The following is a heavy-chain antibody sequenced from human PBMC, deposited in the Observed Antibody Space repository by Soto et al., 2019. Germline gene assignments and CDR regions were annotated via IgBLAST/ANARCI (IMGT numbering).Heavy chain of an antibody. J-gene: IGHJ4*02. CDR3: AKVMVAATRHTDFDS. CDR2: IYFDGST. D-gene: IGHD2-15*01. CDR1: GGSINSNSYY. V-gene: IGHV4-39*02. Sequence: QLRESGPGLVKPSETLSLTCTVSGGSINSNSYYWAWIRQTPGKGLAWLASIYFDGSTYYNPSLKSRVTISVATSKNQFALRLTSVTTADTAVYYCAKVMVAATRHTDFDSWGQGTLVTVSS.